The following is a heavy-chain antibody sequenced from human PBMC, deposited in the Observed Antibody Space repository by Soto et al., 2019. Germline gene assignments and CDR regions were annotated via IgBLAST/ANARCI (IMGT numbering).Heavy chain of an antibody. CDR3: AGDPGDHDSFDY. Sequence: QVQLQQQGAGLLKASETLSLTCTVYGGAFSGYHWSWIRQPPGKGLEWIGEINHSGSTNYNPSLNSRVTISVDTSKNQFSLKLSSVTAADTAVYYCAGDPGDHDSFDYWGQGALVTVSS. V-gene: IGHV4-34*01. CDR1: GGAFSGYH. J-gene: IGHJ4*02. D-gene: IGHD4-17*01. CDR2: INHSGST.